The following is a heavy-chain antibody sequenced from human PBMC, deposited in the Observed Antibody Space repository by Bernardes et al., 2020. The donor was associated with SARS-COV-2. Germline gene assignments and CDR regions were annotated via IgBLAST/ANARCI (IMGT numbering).Heavy chain of an antibody. CDR1: GFTFSSYA. V-gene: IGHV3-23*01. CDR2: ISGSGGST. D-gene: IGHD3-22*01. J-gene: IGHJ4*02. Sequence: SLRLSCAASGFTFSSYAMSWVRQAPGKGLEWVSAISGSGGSTYYADSVKGRFTISRDNSKNTLYLQMNSLRAEDTAVYYCAKDRRLQIVVVKGVLIDYWGQGTLVTVSS. CDR3: AKDRRLQIVVVKGVLIDY.